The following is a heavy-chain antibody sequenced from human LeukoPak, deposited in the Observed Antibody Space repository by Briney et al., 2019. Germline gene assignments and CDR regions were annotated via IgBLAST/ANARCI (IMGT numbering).Heavy chain of an antibody. CDR2: IYYTGNT. J-gene: IGHJ4*02. CDR1: GVSISSSYSY. Sequence: KTSETLSLTCTVSGVSISSSYSYWGWIRQPPGMGLEWIGSIYYTGNTYYNASLKSQVSISIDTSKNQFSLKLTSVTAADTAVYCCARQTGSGLFILPGGQGTLVTVSS. CDR3: ARQTGSGLFILP. D-gene: IGHD3/OR15-3a*01. V-gene: IGHV4-39*01.